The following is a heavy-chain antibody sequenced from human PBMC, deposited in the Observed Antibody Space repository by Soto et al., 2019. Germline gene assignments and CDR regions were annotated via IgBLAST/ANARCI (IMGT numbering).Heavy chain of an antibody. J-gene: IGHJ4*02. Sequence: VASVKVSCKASGYGFTNYAITWVRQAPGEGLEWMGWITAYNGKTNNAQKFQGRVTMTTDTSASTAYMELRSLRSDDTAVYYCAREMTTMTFYDYWGQGTLVTVSS. CDR1: GYGFTNYA. CDR2: ITAYNGKT. V-gene: IGHV1-18*01. CDR3: AREMTTMTFYDY.